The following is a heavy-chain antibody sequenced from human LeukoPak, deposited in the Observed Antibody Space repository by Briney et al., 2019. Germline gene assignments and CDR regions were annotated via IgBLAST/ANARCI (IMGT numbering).Heavy chain of an antibody. CDR1: GYTFTSYG. CDR2: ISAYNGNT. D-gene: IGHD6-13*01. Sequence: ASVKVSCKASGYTFTSYGISWVRQAPGQGLEWMGWISAYNGNTNYAQKLQCRVTMTTDTSTSTAYTELRSLRSDDTAVYYCARARGEYSSSLDYYYYGMDVWGQGTTVTVSS. CDR3: ARARGEYSSSLDYYYYGMDV. J-gene: IGHJ6*02. V-gene: IGHV1-18*01.